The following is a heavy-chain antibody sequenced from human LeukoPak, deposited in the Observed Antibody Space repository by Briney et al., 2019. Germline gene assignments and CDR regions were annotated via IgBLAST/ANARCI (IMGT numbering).Heavy chain of an antibody. CDR1: GLTVSSNY. CDR2: IYSGGST. CDR3: AGDFWSGYYDY. V-gene: IGHV3-66*01. J-gene: IGHJ4*02. Sequence: PGGSLRLSCAASGLTVSSNYMSWVRQAPGKGLEWVSVIYSGGSTYYADSVKGRFTISRDNSKNTLYLQMNSLRAEDTAVYYCAGDFWSGYYDYWGQGTLVTVSS. D-gene: IGHD3-3*01.